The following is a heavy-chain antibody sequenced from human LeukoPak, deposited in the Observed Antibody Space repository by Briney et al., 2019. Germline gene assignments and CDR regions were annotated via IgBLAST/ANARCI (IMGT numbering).Heavy chain of an antibody. CDR3: ARDLPPGYSGYDVPDILDY. V-gene: IGHV3-21*01. Sequence: GGSLRPSCAASGFTFSSYSMNWVRQAPGKGLEWVSSISSSSSYIYYADSVKGRFTISRDNAKNSLYLQMNSLRAEDTAVYYCARDLPPGYSGYDVPDILDYWGQGTLVTVSS. CDR2: ISSSSSYI. CDR1: GFTFSSYS. D-gene: IGHD5-12*01. J-gene: IGHJ4*02.